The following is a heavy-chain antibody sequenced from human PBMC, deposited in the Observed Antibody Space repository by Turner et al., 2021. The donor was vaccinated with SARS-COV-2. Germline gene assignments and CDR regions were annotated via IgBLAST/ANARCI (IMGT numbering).Heavy chain of an antibody. J-gene: IGHJ4*02. CDR2: IFSSGSSI. CDR3: ARAPGGIPFDY. V-gene: IGHV3-48*03. CDR1: GFTFSSYE. D-gene: IGHD2-21*01. Sequence: EVQLVESGGGLVQPGGSLIPSCAASGFTFSSYEMNWVRQAPGKGLEWVSYIFSSGSSIYYADSVKGRFTISRDNAKNSLYLQMNSLRVEDTAVYYCARAPGGIPFDYWGQGTLVTVSS.